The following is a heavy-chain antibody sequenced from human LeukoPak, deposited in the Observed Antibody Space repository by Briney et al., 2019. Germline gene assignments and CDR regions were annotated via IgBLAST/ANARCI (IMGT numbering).Heavy chain of an antibody. J-gene: IGHJ4*02. Sequence: GGSLRLSCAPSGFTFRSYSMHWVRQAPGKGLEWVSSISSTSSYVYYADSVKGRFTISRDNAKNSLFLQMNSLRAEDTAVYYCARELIGLTMIVAVNPIGYRGKGTLVTVSS. D-gene: IGHD3-22*01. CDR2: ISSTSSYV. CDR3: ARELIGLTMIVAVNPIGY. CDR1: GFTFRSYS. V-gene: IGHV3-21*01.